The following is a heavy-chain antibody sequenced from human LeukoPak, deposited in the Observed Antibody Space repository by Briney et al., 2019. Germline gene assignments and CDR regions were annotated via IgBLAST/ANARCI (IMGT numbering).Heavy chain of an antibody. CDR2: ISAYNGNT. D-gene: IGHD2-21*01. CDR3: ARDRRGVIAPGYFDY. CDR1: GYTFTSYG. Sequence: VASVKVSCKASGYTFTSYGISWVRQAPGQGLEWMGWISAYNGNTNYAQKLQGRVTMTTDTSTSTAYMELRSLRSDDTAVYYCARDRRGVIAPGYFDYWGQGTLVTVSS. J-gene: IGHJ4*02. V-gene: IGHV1-18*01.